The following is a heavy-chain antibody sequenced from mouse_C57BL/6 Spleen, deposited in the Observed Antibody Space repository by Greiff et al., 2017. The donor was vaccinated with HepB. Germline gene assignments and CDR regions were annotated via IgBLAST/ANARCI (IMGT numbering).Heavy chain of an antibody. J-gene: IGHJ4*01. CDR2: IWSGGST. CDR3: AKNRVYSNYGAMDY. Sequence: QVQLQQSGPGLVQPSQSLSITCTVSGFSLTSYGVHWVRQPPGKGLEWLGVIWSGGSTDYNAAFISRLSISKDNSKCQVFFKLNSLQADDTAIYYCAKNRVYSNYGAMDYWGQGTSVTVSS. V-gene: IGHV2-4*01. CDR1: GFSLTSYG. D-gene: IGHD2-5*01.